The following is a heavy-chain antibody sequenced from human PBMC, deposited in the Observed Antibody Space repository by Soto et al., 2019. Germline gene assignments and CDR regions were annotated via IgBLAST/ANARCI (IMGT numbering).Heavy chain of an antibody. V-gene: IGHV3-7*02. CDR2: IKPDGSEK. D-gene: IGHD6-13*01. CDR1: GFTFSSHW. J-gene: IGHJ6*02. CDR3: ARAAAGPYYYYYGMDV. Sequence: PGGSLRLSCAASGFTFSSHWMSWVRQAPGKGLEWVANIKPDGSEKWYVDSVKGRFTISRDNAKNSLYLQMNSLRAEDTAVYYCARAAAGPYYYYYGMDVWGQGTTVTVSS.